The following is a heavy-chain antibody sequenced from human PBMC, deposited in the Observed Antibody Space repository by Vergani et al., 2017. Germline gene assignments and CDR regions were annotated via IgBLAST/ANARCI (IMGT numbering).Heavy chain of an antibody. D-gene: IGHD3-10*01. V-gene: IGHV3-30-3*01. CDR3: ARDSSLIRYGSGRNYYYGMDV. CDR2: ISYDGSNK. Sequence: QVQLVESGGGVVQPGRSLRLSCAASGFTFSSYAMHWVRQAPGKGLEWVAVISYDGSNKYYADSVKGRFTISRDNSKNTLYLQMNSLRAEDTAVYYCARDSSLIRYGSGRNYYYGMDVWGQGP. CDR1: GFTFSSYA. J-gene: IGHJ6*02.